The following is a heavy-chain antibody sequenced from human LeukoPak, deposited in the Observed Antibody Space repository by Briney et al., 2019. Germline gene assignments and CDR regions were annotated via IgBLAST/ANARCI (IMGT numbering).Heavy chain of an antibody. V-gene: IGHV3-21*01. CDR1: GLTFNSYS. Sequence: PGGSLRLSCAASGLTFNSYSMNWVRQAPGKGLEWVSSISSGSSYIFYADSVKGRFTISRDNAKNSLYLQMNSLRAEDTAVYYCARQVGVDDAFDIWGQGTMVTISS. CDR2: ISSGSSYI. CDR3: ARQVGVDDAFDI. J-gene: IGHJ3*02. D-gene: IGHD1-26*01.